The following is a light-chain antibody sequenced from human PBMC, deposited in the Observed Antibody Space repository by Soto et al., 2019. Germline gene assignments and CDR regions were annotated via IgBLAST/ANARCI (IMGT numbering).Light chain of an antibody. CDR3: QQYGNSPKIS. CDR1: QTINDNF. CDR2: GAS. J-gene: IGKJ3*01. V-gene: IGKV3-20*01. Sequence: DIVLTQSPGTLSLSPGERATLSCRASQTINDNFLAWYQQKPGQSPRLLISGASIRAPGIPDRFSGSGSETDFTLTISRLEPEDFAFYYCQQYGNSPKISFGPGTKVDIK.